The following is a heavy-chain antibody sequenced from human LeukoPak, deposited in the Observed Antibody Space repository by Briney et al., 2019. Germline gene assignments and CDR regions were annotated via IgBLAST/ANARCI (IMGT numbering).Heavy chain of an antibody. J-gene: IGHJ4*02. D-gene: IGHD1-26*01. CDR2: IRYDGSNK. CDR1: GFTFSSYG. Sequence: GGSLRLSCAASGFTFSSYGMHWVRQAPGKGLEWVAFIRYDGSNKYYADSVKGRFTISRDNSKNTLYLQMNSLRAEDTAVYYCAKDLVGATFSLDYWGQGTLVTVSS. V-gene: IGHV3-30*02. CDR3: AKDLVGATFSLDY.